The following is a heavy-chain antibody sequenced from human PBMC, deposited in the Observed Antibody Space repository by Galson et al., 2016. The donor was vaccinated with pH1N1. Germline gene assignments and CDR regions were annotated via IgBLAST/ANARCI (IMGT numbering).Heavy chain of an antibody. V-gene: IGHV3-9*01. D-gene: IGHD3-10*01. J-gene: IGHJ4*02. Sequence: SLRLSCAGSGYRFEEYAVHWVRQSPEKGLEWVAGIYGGSARIDYADSVKGRFTISRDDAKKSLFLQMNNLRSEDTALYYCAKDKAGDLDSWGQGTLVTVSS. CDR3: AKDKAGDLDS. CDR1: GYRFEEYA. CDR2: IYGGSARI.